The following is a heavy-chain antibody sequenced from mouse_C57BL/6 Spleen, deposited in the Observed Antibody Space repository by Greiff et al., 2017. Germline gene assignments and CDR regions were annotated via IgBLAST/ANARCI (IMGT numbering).Heavy chain of an antibody. V-gene: IGHV1-72*01. CDR1: GYTFTSSW. CDR2: IDPKSGGT. D-gene: IGHD1-1*01. Sequence: VQLQQPVAELVKPGASVKLSCTASGYTFTSSWMHWVKQRPGRGLEWIGRIDPKSGGTKYTEKFKSKATLTVDKPSSTAYMQLSSLTSEDSAVYYCARDGLDRNYAWFAYWGQGTLVTVSA. CDR3: ARDGLDRNYAWFAY. J-gene: IGHJ3*01.